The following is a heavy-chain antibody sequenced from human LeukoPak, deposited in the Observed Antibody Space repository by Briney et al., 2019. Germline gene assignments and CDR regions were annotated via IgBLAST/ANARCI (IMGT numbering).Heavy chain of an antibody. D-gene: IGHD2/OR15-2a*01. CDR3: ARVRLPSVISRSAFHI. CDR1: GYTFTSYG. J-gene: IGHJ3*02. V-gene: IGHV1-18*01. Sequence: AASVKVSCKASGYTFTSYGISWVRQAPGQGLEWMGWISAYNGNTNYAQKLQGRVTMTTDTSTSTAYMELRSLRSDDTAMYYCARVRLPSVISRSAFHIWGQGTMVTVS. CDR2: ISAYNGNT.